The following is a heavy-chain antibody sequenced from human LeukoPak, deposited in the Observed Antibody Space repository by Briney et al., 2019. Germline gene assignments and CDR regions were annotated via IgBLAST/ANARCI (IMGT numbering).Heavy chain of an antibody. Sequence: ASVKVSCKASGYTFTSYDINCVRQATGQGLEGRGWMNPNSGTTGYAQKFQGRVTMTRNTSISTAYMELSSLRSADTAVYYCARGNPPRKIAARNPHFRYWGQGTLVTVSS. CDR2: MNPNSGTT. D-gene: IGHD6-6*01. CDR1: GYTFTSYD. V-gene: IGHV1-8*01. J-gene: IGHJ4*02. CDR3: ARGNPPRKIAARNPHFRY.